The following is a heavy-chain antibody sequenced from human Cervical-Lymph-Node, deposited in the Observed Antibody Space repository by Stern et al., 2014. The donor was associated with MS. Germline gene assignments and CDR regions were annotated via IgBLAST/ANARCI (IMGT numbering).Heavy chain of an antibody. CDR1: GYTFTGYS. V-gene: IGHV1-2*02. J-gene: IGHJ4*02. CDR3: ARDIWGDAGGRRDY. D-gene: IGHD3-16*01. Sequence: VQLLESGAEVKKTGASVRVSCKASGYTFTGYSVHWVRQAPGQGLEWMGWINPHSADTNYPQKFQGRVTMTRDTSISTVYMELSRLRSDDTAVYYCARDIWGDAGGRRDYWGQGTLVTVSS. CDR2: INPHSADT.